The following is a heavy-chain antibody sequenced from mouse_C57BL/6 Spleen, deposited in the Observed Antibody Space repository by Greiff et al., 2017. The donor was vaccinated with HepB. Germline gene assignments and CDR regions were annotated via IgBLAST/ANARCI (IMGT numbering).Heavy chain of an antibody. CDR3: ARWDDYDDYAMDY. J-gene: IGHJ4*01. Sequence: QVQLQQSGAELVKPGASVKISCKASGYAFSSYWMNWVKQRPGKGLEWIGQIYPGDGDTNYNGKFKGKATLTADKSSSTAYMQLSSLTSEDSAVYFCARWDDYDDYAMDYWGQGTSVTVSS. D-gene: IGHD2-4*01. V-gene: IGHV1-80*01. CDR1: GYAFSSYW. CDR2: IYPGDGDT.